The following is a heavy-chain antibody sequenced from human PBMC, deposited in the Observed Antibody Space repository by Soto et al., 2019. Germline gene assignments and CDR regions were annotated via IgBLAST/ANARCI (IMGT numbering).Heavy chain of an antibody. V-gene: IGHV4-34*01. D-gene: IGHD5-12*01. Sequence: QVQLQQWGAGLLKPSETLSLNCAVNGGSLRGYYWSWIRQPPGKGLELIGEIKDGGYTNYSPSLKRRATISSDTSNNQFSLRLNSVTAADTGLYYCARGQEGVVATHWDQGALVTVSS. CDR2: IKDGGYT. CDR3: ARGQEGVVATH. J-gene: IGHJ4*02. CDR1: GGSLRGYY.